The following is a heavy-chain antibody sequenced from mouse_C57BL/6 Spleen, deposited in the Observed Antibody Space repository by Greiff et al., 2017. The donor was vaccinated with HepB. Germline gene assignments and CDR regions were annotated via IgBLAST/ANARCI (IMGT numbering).Heavy chain of an antibody. V-gene: IGHV5-4*01. Sequence: EVKLVESGGGLVKPGGSLKLSCAASGFTFSSYAMSWVRQTPEKRLEWVAIISDGGSYTYYPDNVKGRFTISRDNAKNNLYLQMSHLKSEDTARYYCARDKEGFAYWGQVTLVTVSA. D-gene: IGHD1-3*01. J-gene: IGHJ3*01. CDR2: ISDGGSYT. CDR3: ARDKEGFAY. CDR1: GFTFSSYA.